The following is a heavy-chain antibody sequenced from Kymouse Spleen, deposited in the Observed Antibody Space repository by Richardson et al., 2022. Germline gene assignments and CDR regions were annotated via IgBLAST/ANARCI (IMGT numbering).Heavy chain of an antibody. CDR2: ISYDGSNK. J-gene: IGHJ4*02. CDR1: GFTFSSYG. CDR3: AKDGNWNYGLFDY. V-gene: IGHV3-30*18. Sequence: QVQLVESGGGVVQPGRSLRLSCAASGFTFSSYGMHWVRQAPGKGLEWVAVISYDGSNKYYADSVKGRFTISRDNSKNTLYLQMNSLRAEDTAVYYCAKDGNWNYGLFDYWGQGTLVTVSS. D-gene: IGHD1-7*01.